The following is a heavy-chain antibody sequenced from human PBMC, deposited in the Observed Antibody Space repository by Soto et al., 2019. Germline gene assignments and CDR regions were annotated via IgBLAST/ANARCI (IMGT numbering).Heavy chain of an antibody. CDR3: ARRLTSTVSALGY. CDR1: GFTFSTYA. D-gene: IGHD6-19*01. CDR2: ISGDGGNK. Sequence: VQLLESGGGLVQPGGSLRLSCAASGFTFSTYAMSWVRQAPGKGLEWVSVISGDGGNKYFAESVRGRFLISRDNSKNTVYLQMNSLRHEDTAVYFCARRLTSTVSALGYWGQGTLVTVSS. J-gene: IGHJ4*02. V-gene: IGHV3-30-3*01.